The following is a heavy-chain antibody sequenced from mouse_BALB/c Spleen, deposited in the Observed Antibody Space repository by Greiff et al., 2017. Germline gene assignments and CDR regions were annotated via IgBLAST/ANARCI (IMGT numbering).Heavy chain of an antibody. J-gene: IGHJ4*01. Sequence: QAQLQQSGAELVRPGTSVKVSCKASGYAFTNYLIEWVKQRPGQGLEWIGVINPGSGGTNYNEKFKGKATLTADKSSSTAYMQLSSLTSDDSAVYFCARGNWDGDYWGQGTSVTVSS. CDR1: GYAFTNYL. V-gene: IGHV1-54*01. CDR2: INPGSGGT. D-gene: IGHD4-1*01. CDR3: ARGNWDGDY.